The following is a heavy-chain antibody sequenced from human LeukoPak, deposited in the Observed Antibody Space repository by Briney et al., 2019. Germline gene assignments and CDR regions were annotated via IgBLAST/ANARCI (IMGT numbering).Heavy chain of an antibody. Sequence: PGGSLRLSCAASGFTFDDYGMSWVRHAPGKGLEWVSGINWNGGSTGYADSVKGRFTISRDNSKNTLYLQMNNLRAEDTAVYYCARRAGAYSHPYDYWGQGTLVTVSS. J-gene: IGHJ4*02. CDR1: GFTFDDYG. CDR3: ARRAGAYSHPYDY. D-gene: IGHD4/OR15-4a*01. V-gene: IGHV3-20*04. CDR2: INWNGGST.